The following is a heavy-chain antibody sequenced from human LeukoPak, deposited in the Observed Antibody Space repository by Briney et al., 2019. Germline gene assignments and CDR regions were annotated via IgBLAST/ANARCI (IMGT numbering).Heavy chain of an antibody. Sequence: SETLSLTCTVSGGSISSGGYYWSWIRQHPGKGLEWIGYIYYSGSTYYNPSLKSRVTISVDTSKNQFSLKLSSVTAADTAVYYCARTNPGYMIVVGVDRVWFDPWGQGTLVTVSS. CDR2: IYYSGST. J-gene: IGHJ5*02. CDR3: ARTNPGYMIVVGVDRVWFDP. CDR1: GGSISSGGYY. D-gene: IGHD3-22*01. V-gene: IGHV4-31*03.